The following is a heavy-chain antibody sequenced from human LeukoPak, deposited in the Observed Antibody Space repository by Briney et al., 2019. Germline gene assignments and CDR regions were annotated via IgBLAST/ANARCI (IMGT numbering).Heavy chain of an antibody. CDR3: ARQAYSSNLGWFDP. CDR2: IYYSGST. CDR1: GGSISSSSYY. Sequence: SETLSLTCTVSGGSISSSSYYWGWVRQPPGKGLEWIGSIYYSGSTYYNPSLKSRVTISVDTSKNQFSLKLSSATAADTAVYYCARQAYSSNLGWFDPWGQGTLVTVSS. D-gene: IGHD6-13*01. V-gene: IGHV4-39*01. J-gene: IGHJ5*02.